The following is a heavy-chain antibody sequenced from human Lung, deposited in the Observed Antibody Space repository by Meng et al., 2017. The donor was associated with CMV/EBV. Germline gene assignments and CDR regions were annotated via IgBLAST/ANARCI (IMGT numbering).Heavy chain of an antibody. V-gene: IGHV7-4-1*02. D-gene: IGHD3-16*02. J-gene: IGHJ4*02. CDR3: ARTYDHRWRNHHYLDY. CDR1: GYYIFTYS. Sequence: SGYYIFTYSLNWVRQAPGQGLEWIGLIHTDTGRPTYAQDFAGRFFFSLDIAVSTAYLQINGLRADDTAVYYCARTYDHRWRNHHYLDYWGQGTLSPSPQ. CDR2: IHTDTGRP.